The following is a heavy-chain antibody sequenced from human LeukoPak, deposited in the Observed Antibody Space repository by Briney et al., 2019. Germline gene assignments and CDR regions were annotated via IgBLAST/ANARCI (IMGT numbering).Heavy chain of an antibody. Sequence: GGSLRLSCAASGFTFSSYGMHWVRQAPGKGLEWVAVIWNDGSNKYYADSVKGRFTISRDNSKNTLYLQMNSLRAEDTAVYYCARDTYDSIHGMDVWGQGTTVTVSS. J-gene: IGHJ6*02. CDR1: GFTFSSYG. V-gene: IGHV3-33*01. CDR2: IWNDGSNK. D-gene: IGHD3-22*01. CDR3: ARDTYDSIHGMDV.